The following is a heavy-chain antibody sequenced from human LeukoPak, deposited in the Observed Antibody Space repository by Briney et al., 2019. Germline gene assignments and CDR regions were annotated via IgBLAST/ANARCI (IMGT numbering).Heavy chain of an antibody. CDR2: IYYSGST. Sequence: SETLSLTCAVYGGSFSGYYWSWIRQPPGKGLEWIGYIYYSGSTNYNPSLKSRVTISVDTSKNQFSLKLSSVTAADTAVYYCAGRDYYYYMDVWGKGTTVTVSS. CDR3: AGRDYYYYMDV. J-gene: IGHJ6*03. V-gene: IGHV4-59*01. CDR1: GGSFSGYY.